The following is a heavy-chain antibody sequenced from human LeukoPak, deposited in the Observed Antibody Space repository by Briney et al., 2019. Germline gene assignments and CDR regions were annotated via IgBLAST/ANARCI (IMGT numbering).Heavy chain of an antibody. Sequence: PGGSLRLSCAASGFTFSSYSMNWVRQAPGKGLEWVSSISSSSSYIYYADSVKGRFTISRDNAKNSLYLQMNSLRAEDTAVYYCARGHGAKGATRAFDIWGQGTMVTVSS. CDR2: ISSSSSYI. V-gene: IGHV3-21*01. D-gene: IGHD1-26*01. J-gene: IGHJ3*02. CDR3: ARGHGAKGATRAFDI. CDR1: GFTFSSYS.